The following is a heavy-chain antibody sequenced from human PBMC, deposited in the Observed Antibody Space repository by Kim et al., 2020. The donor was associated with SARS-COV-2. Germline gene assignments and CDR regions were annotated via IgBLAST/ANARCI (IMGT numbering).Heavy chain of an antibody. CDR3: AALDAAQAPGGI. V-gene: IGHV3-7*01. D-gene: IGHD3-10*01. Sequence: YVASVKGRFTMTRDTARNSWYLKMNSLRTEDTAMYYCAALDAAQAPGGIWGQGTQVTVSS. J-gene: IGHJ4*02.